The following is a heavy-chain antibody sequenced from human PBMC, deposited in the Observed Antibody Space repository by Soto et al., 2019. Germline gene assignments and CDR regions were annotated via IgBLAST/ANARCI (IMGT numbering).Heavy chain of an antibody. CDR1: GFTFSTYG. Sequence: QVQLVESGGGVVQPGRSLRLSCAASGFTFSTYGMHWVRQAPGKGLEWVAVISRDGGTKYYADSVKGRFTISRDNSRNTLFLEMNSLRGDEMAVYYCTGEVASGYWGQGTLVTVSS. V-gene: IGHV3-30*03. J-gene: IGHJ4*02. CDR2: ISRDGGTK. D-gene: IGHD2-8*02. CDR3: TGEVASGY.